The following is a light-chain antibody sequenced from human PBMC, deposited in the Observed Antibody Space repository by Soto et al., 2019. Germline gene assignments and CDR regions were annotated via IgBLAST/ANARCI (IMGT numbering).Light chain of an antibody. CDR2: AAS. CDR1: QGISSY. CDR3: HIYKSGPRIT. V-gene: IGKV1-27*01. J-gene: IGKJ5*01. Sequence: DIQMTQSPSSLSASVGDRVTITCRASQGISSYLAWYQQKPGKVPKLLIYAASTLQSGVPSRFSGSGSGPDFTLTISSMQPDDVATYYCHIYKSGPRITGGQGTRLEIK.